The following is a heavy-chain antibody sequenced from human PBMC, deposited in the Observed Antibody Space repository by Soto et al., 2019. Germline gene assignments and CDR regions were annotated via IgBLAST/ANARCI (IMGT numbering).Heavy chain of an antibody. J-gene: IGHJ4*02. CDR3: TTDGDIVVVPAASYFDY. D-gene: IGHD2-2*01. CDR2: IKSKTDGGTT. Sequence: PGGSLRLCCAASGFTFSNAWMSWVRQAPGKGLEWVGRIKSKTDGGTTDYAAPVKGRFTISRDDSKNTLYLHMNSLKTEDTAVYYCTTDGDIVVVPAASYFDYWGQGT. V-gene: IGHV3-15*01. CDR1: GFTFSNAW.